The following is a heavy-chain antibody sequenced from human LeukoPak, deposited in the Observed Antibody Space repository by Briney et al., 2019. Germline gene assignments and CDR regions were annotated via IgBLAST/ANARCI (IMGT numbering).Heavy chain of an antibody. V-gene: IGHV4-30-2*01. CDR2: IYHSGST. CDR3: ARASIAAAAPFDY. Sequence: SETLSLTCAVSGGSISSGGYSWSWIRQPPGKGLEWIGYIYHSGSTYYNPSLKSRVTISVDRSKNQFSLKLSSVTAADTAVYYCARASIAAAAPFDYWGQGTLVTVSS. J-gene: IGHJ4*02. CDR1: GGSISSGGYS. D-gene: IGHD6-13*01.